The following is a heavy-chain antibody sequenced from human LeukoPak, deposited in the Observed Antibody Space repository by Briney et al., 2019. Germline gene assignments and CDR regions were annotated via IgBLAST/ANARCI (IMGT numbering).Heavy chain of an antibody. CDR3: ARDEDSTVTTAD. CDR1: GFTFNRHW. J-gene: IGHJ4*02. Sequence: GGSLRLSCAASGFTFNRHWMTWVRQAPGKGLEWIANVNPDMSEKNYVESVKGRFTISRDKVKNSLYLQMNSLRGDDTAVYYCARDEDSTVTTADWCQGTLVTVSS. V-gene: IGHV3-7*01. D-gene: IGHD4-11*01. CDR2: VNPDMSEK.